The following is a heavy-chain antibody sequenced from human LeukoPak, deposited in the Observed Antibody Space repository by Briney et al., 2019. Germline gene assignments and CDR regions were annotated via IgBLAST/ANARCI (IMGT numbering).Heavy chain of an antibody. V-gene: IGHV1-2*02. Sequence: ASVKVSCKASGHTFTGYYMHWVRQAPGQGLEWMGWINPNSGGTNYAQKFQGRVTMTRDTSISTAYMELSRLRSDDTAVYYCARDRPYSSGWSTDDYWGQGTLVTVSS. J-gene: IGHJ4*02. CDR2: INPNSGGT. CDR3: ARDRPYSSGWSTDDY. CDR1: GHTFTGYY. D-gene: IGHD6-19*01.